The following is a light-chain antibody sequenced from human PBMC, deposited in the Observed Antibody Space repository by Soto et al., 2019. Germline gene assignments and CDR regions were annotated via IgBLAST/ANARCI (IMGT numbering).Light chain of an antibody. V-gene: IGLV2-14*01. CDR1: SSDIGSYNF. CDR3: SSYTGSSTPYV. CDR2: DVN. J-gene: IGLJ1*01. Sequence: QSVLTQPASVSGSPGQSITISCTGTSSDIGSYNFVSWYQQHPGKAPQVMIYDVNHRPSGVSDRFSGSKSGNTASLTISGLQAEDEADYYCSSYTGSSTPYVFGAGTKLTVL.